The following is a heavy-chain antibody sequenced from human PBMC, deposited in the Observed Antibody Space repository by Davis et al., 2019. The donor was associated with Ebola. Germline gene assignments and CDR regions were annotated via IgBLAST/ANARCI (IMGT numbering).Heavy chain of an antibody. J-gene: IGHJ3*02. V-gene: IGHV3-23*01. CDR2: FGTGGDT. CDR3: VKDSSNIWFDI. Sequence: GESLKISCETSGFIFRNYVMSWVRQAPGKGLEWVSTFGTGGDTYYADSVKGRFAISRDNSRGTLYLQMNSLRVEDSAIYYCVKDSSNIWFDIWGRGTLVTVSS. CDR1: GFIFRNYV. D-gene: IGHD2/OR15-2a*01.